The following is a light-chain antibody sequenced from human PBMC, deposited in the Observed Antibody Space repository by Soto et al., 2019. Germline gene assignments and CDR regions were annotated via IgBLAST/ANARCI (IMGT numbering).Light chain of an antibody. CDR1: QGVSSH. CDR3: QQYNNWPQVT. Sequence: EIVMTQSSATPSVSPGDIVTLSCSCSQGVSSHLAWFQQKPGQAPRLIIYGASTRATGIPARFSGSGSGTEFTLTISRLQSEDFAVYYCQQYNNWPQVTFGKGTKGDIK. CDR2: GAS. V-gene: IGKV3-15*01. J-gene: IGKJ1*01.